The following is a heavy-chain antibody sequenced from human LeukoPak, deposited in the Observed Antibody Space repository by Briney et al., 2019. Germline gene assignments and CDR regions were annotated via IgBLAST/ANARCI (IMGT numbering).Heavy chain of an antibody. CDR1: GFTFSRYW. V-gene: IGHV3-7*01. J-gene: IGHJ5*02. D-gene: IGHD2-2*01. CDR3: ARDLPIVVVPAATKRRWFDP. CDR2: IKHDGSET. Sequence: GGSLRLSCAASGFTFSRYWMSWLRQAPGKGLEWVANIKHDGSETYYVDSVKGRFTISRDNAKNTLYLQMNSLRAEDTAVYYCARDLPIVVVPAATKRRWFDPWGQGTLVTVSS.